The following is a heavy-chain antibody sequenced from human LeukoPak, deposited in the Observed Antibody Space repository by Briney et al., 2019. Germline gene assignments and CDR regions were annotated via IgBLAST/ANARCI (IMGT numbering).Heavy chain of an antibody. Sequence: TGGSLRLSCAASGFTFSSYWMHWVRQTPGKGLVWVSRINSDGSSTRYADSVKGRFSLSRDNAKNTLYLQVNSLRAEDTAVYYCARDSLYGMDVWGQGTTVTVS. V-gene: IGHV3-74*01. J-gene: IGHJ6*02. CDR3: ARDSLYGMDV. CDR2: INSDGSST. CDR1: GFTFSSYW.